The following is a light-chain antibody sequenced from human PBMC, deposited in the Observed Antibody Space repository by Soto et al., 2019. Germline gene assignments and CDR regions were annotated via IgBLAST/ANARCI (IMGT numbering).Light chain of an antibody. CDR3: CSYAGSSTLV. V-gene: IGLV2-23*01. CDR2: EGS. Sequence: QSVLTQPASVSGSPGQSITISCTGTSSDIGSYTLVSWYQQHPGKAPKLMIYEGSKRPSGLSNRFSGSKSGNTASLTISGLQAEDEADYYCCSYAGSSTLVFGGGTKLTVL. CDR1: SSDIGSYTL. J-gene: IGLJ2*01.